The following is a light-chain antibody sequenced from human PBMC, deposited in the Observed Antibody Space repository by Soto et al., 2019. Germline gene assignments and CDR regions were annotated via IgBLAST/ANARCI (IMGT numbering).Light chain of an antibody. Sequence: DIQMTQSASTLFAAVGDRVTITCRACQSISYRLAWYQQKPGKAPKLLIYDASSLESGVPSTFSGSGSGTEFTLTITSLQPDDFATYYCQQYNSYSWTFGQGTKVDIK. CDR3: QQYNSYSWT. CDR2: DAS. V-gene: IGKV1-5*01. J-gene: IGKJ1*01. CDR1: QSISYR.